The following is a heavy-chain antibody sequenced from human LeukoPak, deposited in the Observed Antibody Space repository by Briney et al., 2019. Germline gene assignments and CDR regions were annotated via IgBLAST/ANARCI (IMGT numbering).Heavy chain of an antibody. CDR1: GFTFSIYW. CDR3: ARDPYKGATTTSPIDY. V-gene: IGHV3-7*01. CDR2: IKQDGSEK. D-gene: IGHD1-26*01. J-gene: IGHJ4*02. Sequence: GGSLRLSCAASGFTFSIYWMSWVRQAPGKGLEWVANIKQDGSEKYYVDSVKGRFTISRDNAKNSLYLQMNSLRAEDTAVYYCARDPYKGATTTSPIDYWGQGTLVTVSS.